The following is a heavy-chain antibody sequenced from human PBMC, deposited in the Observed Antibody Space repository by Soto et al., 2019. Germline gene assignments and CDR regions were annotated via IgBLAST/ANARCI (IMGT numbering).Heavy chain of an antibody. CDR1: GYTFTGYY. D-gene: IGHD3-10*01. Sequence: SVKVSCKASGYTFTGYYMHWVRQAPGQGLEWMGWINPNSGGTNYAQKFQGRVTMTRDTSISTAYMELSRLRSDDTAVYYCARDLVVRGDYYYYYGMDVWGQGTTVTVSS. CDR3: ARDLVVRGDYYYYYGMDV. V-gene: IGHV1-2*02. J-gene: IGHJ6*02. CDR2: INPNSGGT.